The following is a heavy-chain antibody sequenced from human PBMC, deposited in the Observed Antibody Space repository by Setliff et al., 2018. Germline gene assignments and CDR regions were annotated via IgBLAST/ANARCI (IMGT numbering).Heavy chain of an antibody. CDR2: ITPFNGNT. CDR1: GYTFTYRY. J-gene: IGHJ4*02. V-gene: IGHV1-45*02. CDR3: AAEGYDSSGYDY. Sequence: SVKVSCKASGYTFTYRYLHWVRQAPGQALEWMGWITPFNGNTNYAQKFQDRVTITRDMSTSTAYMELSSLRSEDTAVYYCAAEGYDSSGYDYWGQGTLVTVSS. D-gene: IGHD3-22*01.